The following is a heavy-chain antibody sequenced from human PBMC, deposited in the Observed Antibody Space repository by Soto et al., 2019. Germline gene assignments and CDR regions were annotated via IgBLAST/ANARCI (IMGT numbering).Heavy chain of an antibody. CDR1: GGSISSYY. J-gene: IGHJ4*02. Sequence: KLSETLSLTCTVSGGSISSYYWSWIRQPPGKGLEWIGYIYYSGSTNYNPSIKSRVTISVDTSKNQFSLKLSSVTAADTALYYCARVDRRIAVAGTFDYWGRGTLVTVSS. V-gene: IGHV4-59*01. CDR2: IYYSGST. D-gene: IGHD6-19*01. CDR3: ARVDRRIAVAGTFDY.